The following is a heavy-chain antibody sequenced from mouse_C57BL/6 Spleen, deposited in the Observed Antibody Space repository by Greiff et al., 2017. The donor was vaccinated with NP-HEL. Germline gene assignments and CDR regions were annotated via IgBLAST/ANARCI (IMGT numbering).Heavy chain of an antibody. V-gene: IGHV1-42*01. D-gene: IGHD2-14*01. Sequence: VQLQQSGPELVKPGASVKISCKASGYSFTGYYMNWVKQSPEKSLEWIGEINPSTGGTTYNQKFKAKATLTVDKSSSTAYMQLKSLTSEDSAVYYCARRGTNPYFDYWGQGTTLTVSS. J-gene: IGHJ2*01. CDR2: INPSTGGT. CDR1: GYSFTGYY. CDR3: ARRGTNPYFDY.